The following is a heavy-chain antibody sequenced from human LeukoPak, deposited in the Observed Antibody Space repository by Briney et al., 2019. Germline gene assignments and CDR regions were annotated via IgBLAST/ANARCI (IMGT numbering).Heavy chain of an antibody. J-gene: IGHJ4*02. CDR3: GKDFGTRTRRVADY. V-gene: IGHV3-30*18. D-gene: IGHD1-7*01. CDR1: GFTFSSYG. Sequence: GRSLRLSCAASGFTFSSYGMHWVRQAPGKGLEWVAVVSYDGSNKNYADSAKGRFTISRDNSKNTLYLQMNSLRVEDTAVYSCGKDFGTRTRRVADYWGQGTLVTVSS. CDR2: VSYDGSNK.